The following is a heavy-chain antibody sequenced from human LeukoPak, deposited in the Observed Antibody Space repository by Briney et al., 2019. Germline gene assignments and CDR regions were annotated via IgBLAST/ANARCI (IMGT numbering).Heavy chain of an antibody. CDR1: GYTFTSYG. CDR2: ISAYNGNT. D-gene: IGHD6-13*01. V-gene: IGHV1-18*01. J-gene: IGHJ4*02. Sequence: GASVKVSYKASGYTFTSYGIRWLRQAPGQALEWMGWISAYNGNTNYAQKPQGRVTITKDTSTSIAYMELRSLRSDDTAVYYCARDQAAAAGSDYWGQGTLVTVSS. CDR3: ARDQAAAAGSDY.